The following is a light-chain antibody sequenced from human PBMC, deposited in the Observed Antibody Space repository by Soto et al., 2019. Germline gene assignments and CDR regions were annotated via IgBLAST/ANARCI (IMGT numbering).Light chain of an antibody. Sequence: DIQMTPSPSTLSASVVDRITITCRASQTISTWLAWYQHKPGKAPQLLIYDASVLETGVPSRFSGSGSGTEFTLAISGLQSDDFATYYCQQYNTYWTFGPGTKVDIK. CDR3: QQYNTYWT. J-gene: IGKJ1*01. CDR1: QTISTW. CDR2: DAS. V-gene: IGKV1-5*01.